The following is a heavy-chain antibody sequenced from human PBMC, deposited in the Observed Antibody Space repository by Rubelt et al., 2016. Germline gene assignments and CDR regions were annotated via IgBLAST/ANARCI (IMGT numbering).Heavy chain of an antibody. CDR1: GYTFTGYY. Sequence: QVQLVQSGAEVKKPGASVKVSCKASGYTFTGYYMHWVRQAPGQGLEWMGWINPNSGGTNYERNVQGRVTRTRDTSISTAYMELSRLRSDDTAVYYCARDLYKGPRWLVAYWGQGTLVTVSS. D-gene: IGHD6-19*01. V-gene: IGHV1-2*02. J-gene: IGHJ4*02. CDR3: ARDLYKGPRWLVAY. CDR2: INPNSGGT.